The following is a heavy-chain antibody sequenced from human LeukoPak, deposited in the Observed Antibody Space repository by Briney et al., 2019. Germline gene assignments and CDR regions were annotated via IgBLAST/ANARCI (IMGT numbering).Heavy chain of an antibody. V-gene: IGHV4-39*07. CDR1: GGSISSSSYY. CDR2: IYYSGST. D-gene: IGHD6-13*01. Sequence: SETLSLTCTVSGGSISSSSYYWGWIRQPPGKGLEWIGSIYYSGSTYYNPSLKSRVTISVDTSKNRFSLKLSSVTAADTAVYYCARDKGAAAGPGAFDYWGQGTLVTVSS. J-gene: IGHJ4*02. CDR3: ARDKGAAAGPGAFDY.